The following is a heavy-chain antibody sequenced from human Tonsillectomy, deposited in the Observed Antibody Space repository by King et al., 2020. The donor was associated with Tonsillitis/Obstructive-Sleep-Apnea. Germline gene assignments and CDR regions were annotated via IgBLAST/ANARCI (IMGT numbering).Heavy chain of an antibody. V-gene: IGHV3-7*03. Sequence: QLVQSGGGLVQPGGSLRLSCAASGFTFSSYWMSWVRQAPGKGLEWVANIKQDGSEKYYVDSVKGRFTISRDNAKNSLYLQMNSLRAEDTAVYYCASDLTWLQLVGPLDYWGQGTLVTVSS. CDR1: GFTFSSYW. CDR3: ASDLTWLQLVGPLDY. J-gene: IGHJ4*02. CDR2: IKQDGSEK. D-gene: IGHD5-24*01.